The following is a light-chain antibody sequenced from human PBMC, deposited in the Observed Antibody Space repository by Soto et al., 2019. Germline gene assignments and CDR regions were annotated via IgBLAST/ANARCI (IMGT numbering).Light chain of an antibody. CDR1: QDIRNA. V-gene: IGKV1-17*01. J-gene: IGKJ3*01. CDR2: ASS. Sequence: DIQMTQSPSSLSASVGDRVTITCRASQDIRNALGWYQQKPGKAPKRLIYASSSLQSGVPSRLSGSRSGTEFTLTISSLQPEDFATYYCLHHKSYPFSFGPGTKVDIK. CDR3: LHHKSYPFS.